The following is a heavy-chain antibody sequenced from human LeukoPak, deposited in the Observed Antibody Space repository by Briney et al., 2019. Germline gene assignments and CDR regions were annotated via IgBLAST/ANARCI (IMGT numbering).Heavy chain of an antibody. CDR2: IYYSGGT. J-gene: IGHJ4*02. CDR3: ARLYSSSWQYYFDY. CDR1: GGSISSYY. Sequence: PSETLSLTCTVSGGSISSYYWSWIRQPPGKGLEWIGYIYYSGGTNYNPSLKSRVTISVDTSKNQFSLKLSSVTAADTAVYYCARLYSSSWQYYFDYWGQGTLVTVSS. V-gene: IGHV4-59*01. D-gene: IGHD6-13*01.